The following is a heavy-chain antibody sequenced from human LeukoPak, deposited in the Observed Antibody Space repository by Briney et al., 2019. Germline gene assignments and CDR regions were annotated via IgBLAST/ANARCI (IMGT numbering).Heavy chain of an antibody. J-gene: IGHJ4*02. Sequence: AGGSLRLSCAASGFTFSSYAMSWVRQAPGKGLEWVSAISGSGGSTYYADSVKGRFTISRDNSKNTLYLQMNSLRAEDTAVYYCAKDSDRVITRPFDYWGQGTLVTVSS. CDR2: ISGSGGST. D-gene: IGHD3-22*01. V-gene: IGHV3-23*01. CDR1: GFTFSSYA. CDR3: AKDSDRVITRPFDY.